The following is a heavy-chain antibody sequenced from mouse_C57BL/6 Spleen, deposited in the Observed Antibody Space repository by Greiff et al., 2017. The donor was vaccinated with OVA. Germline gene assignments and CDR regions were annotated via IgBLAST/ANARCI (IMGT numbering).Heavy chain of an antibody. V-gene: IGHV1-72*01. D-gene: IGHD2-4*01. CDR2: IDPNSGGT. J-gene: IGHJ4*01. CDR1: GYTFTSYW. Sequence: VQLQQPGAELVKPGASVKLSCKASGYTFTSYWMHWVKQRPGRGLEWIGRIDPNSGGTKYNEKFKSKATLTVDKPSSTAYMQLSSLTSEYTAVYYCAWEGDYDEKYDYGAMDYWGQGTSVTVSS. CDR3: AWEGDYDEKYDYGAMDY.